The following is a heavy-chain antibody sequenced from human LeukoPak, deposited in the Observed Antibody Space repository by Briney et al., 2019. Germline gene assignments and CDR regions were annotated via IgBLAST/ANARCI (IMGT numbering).Heavy chain of an antibody. J-gene: IGHJ4*02. D-gene: IGHD2/OR15-2a*01. Sequence: GGSLRLSCAASGFYFANYAMSWVRQAPGKGLQWVTAFSGSGGSTYYADSVKGRFTISRDNSRNTLYLQMNSLRAEDTAVYYCARSGLSRFGFWGQGTLVTVSS. V-gene: IGHV3-23*01. CDR1: GFYFANYA. CDR2: FSGSGGST. CDR3: ARSGLSRFGF.